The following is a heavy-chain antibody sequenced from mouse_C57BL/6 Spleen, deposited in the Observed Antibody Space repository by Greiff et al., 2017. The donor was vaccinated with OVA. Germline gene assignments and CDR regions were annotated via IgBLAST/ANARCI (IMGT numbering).Heavy chain of an antibody. D-gene: IGHD2-5*01. Sequence: EVMLVESGGGLVQPGGSMKLSCVASGFTFSNYWMNWVRQSPEKGLEWVAQIRLKSDNYATHYAESVKGRFTISRDDSKSSVYLQMNNLRAEDTGIYYCTGGYSNYESWFAYWGQGTLVTVSA. V-gene: IGHV6-3*01. CDR3: TGGYSNYESWFAY. J-gene: IGHJ3*01. CDR2: IRLKSDNYAT. CDR1: GFTFSNYW.